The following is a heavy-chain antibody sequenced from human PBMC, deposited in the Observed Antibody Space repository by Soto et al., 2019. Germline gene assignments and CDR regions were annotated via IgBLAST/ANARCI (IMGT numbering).Heavy chain of an antibody. Sequence: PSYPVSHTCTVSHGSISSYYLSWLRKNPSKRLEWIAYIYYSVTTYNPSPQSRVAIALDTSKNQCSLKLRSVTAADTAVYYCARTYDSSGANSGGYSFDIWGQGRMVTVSS. D-gene: IGHD3-22*01. J-gene: IGHJ3*02. V-gene: IGHV4-59*07. CDR3: ARTYDSSGANSGGYSFDI. CDR2: IYYSVT. CDR1: HGSISSYY.